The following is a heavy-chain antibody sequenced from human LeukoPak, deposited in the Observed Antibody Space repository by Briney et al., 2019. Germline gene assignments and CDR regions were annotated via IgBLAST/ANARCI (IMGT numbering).Heavy chain of an antibody. CDR1: GDSISSYY. Sequence: SETLSLTCTVSGDSISSYYWNWVRQPPGKGLEWIGYIYYSGSTNCNPSLKSRVTISIDTSRNQFSLKLRSVTAADTAVYYCAREVPIVRGLRWDYWGQGTLVTVSS. V-gene: IGHV4-59*01. CDR2: IYYSGST. D-gene: IGHD3-10*01. J-gene: IGHJ4*02. CDR3: AREVPIVRGLRWDY.